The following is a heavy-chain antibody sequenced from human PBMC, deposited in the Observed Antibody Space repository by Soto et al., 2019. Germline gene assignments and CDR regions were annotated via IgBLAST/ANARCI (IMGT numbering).Heavy chain of an antibody. CDR3: ARDRVESGYPEYFQH. V-gene: IGHV4-59*12. D-gene: IGHD3-22*01. J-gene: IGHJ1*01. CDR1: GGSFSGYY. Sequence: SETLSLTCAVYGGSFSGYYWSWIRQPPGKGLEWIGYIYYSGTTSYNPSLKSRVTISVDTSKNQFSLKLSSVTAEDTAVYYCARDRVESGYPEYFQHWGQGTLVTVSS. CDR2: IYYSGTT.